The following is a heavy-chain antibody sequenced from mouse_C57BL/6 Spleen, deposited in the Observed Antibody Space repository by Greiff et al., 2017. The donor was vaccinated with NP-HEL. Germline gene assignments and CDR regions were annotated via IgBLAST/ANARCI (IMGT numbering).Heavy chain of an antibody. CDR2: INPGSGGT. CDR3: ARSSFITTVVAKGYFDV. D-gene: IGHD1-1*01. CDR1: GYAFTNYL. J-gene: IGHJ1*03. Sequence: QVQLKRSGAELVRPGTSVKVSCKASGYAFTNYLIEWVKQRPGQGLEWIGVINPGSGGTNYNEKFKGKATLTADKSSSTAYMQLSSLTSEDSAVYFCARSSFITTVVAKGYFDVWGTGTTVTVSS. V-gene: IGHV1-54*01.